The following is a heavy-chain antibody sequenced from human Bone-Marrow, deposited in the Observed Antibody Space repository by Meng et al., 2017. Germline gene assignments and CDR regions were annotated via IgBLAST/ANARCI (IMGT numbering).Heavy chain of an antibody. CDR2: ISSSSSYI. V-gene: IGHV3-21*01. D-gene: IGHD3-16*02. Sequence: GESLKISCEASGFTFSSYSMNWVRQAPGKGLEWVSSISSSSSYIYYADSVKGRFTISRDNAKNSLYLQMNSLRAEDTAVYYCARDKRGKLLRVGEVSLSGVNYWGQGTLVTVSS. CDR1: GFTFSSYS. CDR3: ARDKRGKLLRVGEVSLSGVNY. J-gene: IGHJ4*02.